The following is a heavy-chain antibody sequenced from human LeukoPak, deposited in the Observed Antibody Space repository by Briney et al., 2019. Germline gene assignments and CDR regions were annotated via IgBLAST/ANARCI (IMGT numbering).Heavy chain of an antibody. CDR2: IYWDDDK. CDR1: GFSVTTNGVG. Sequence: SGPTLVEPTQTLTLTCTFSGFSVTTNGVGVGWIRQPPGKALEWLALIYWDDDKRYSPSLKNKLTISRGTSNNQVVLKMTNMAPMDTATYYCAQHRDEGSSFNFWGQGTLVTVSS. D-gene: IGHD3-10*01. V-gene: IGHV2-5*02. CDR3: AQHRDEGSSFNF. J-gene: IGHJ4*02.